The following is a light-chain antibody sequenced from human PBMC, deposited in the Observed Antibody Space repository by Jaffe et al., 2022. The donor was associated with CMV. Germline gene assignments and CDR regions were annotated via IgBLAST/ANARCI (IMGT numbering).Light chain of an antibody. J-gene: IGLJ2*01. Sequence: SYVLTQPPSVSVAPGETARVTCGGHDIGSKSVHWYQQKPGQAPLLVIYYDSDRPSGIPERFSGANSGNTATLTITRVEAGDEADFYCQVWDSNIDPPNVVFGGGTKLTVL. V-gene: IGLV3-21*04. CDR3: QVWDSNIDPPNVV. CDR1: DIGSKS. CDR2: YDS.